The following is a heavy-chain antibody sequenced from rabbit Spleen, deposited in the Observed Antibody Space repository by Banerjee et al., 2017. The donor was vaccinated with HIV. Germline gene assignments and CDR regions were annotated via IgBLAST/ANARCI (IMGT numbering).Heavy chain of an antibody. CDR3: VREVAAKFSL. CDR2: IYAGSSGNT. CDR1: GFSFSNKAV. V-gene: IGHV1S45*01. Sequence: QEQLKESGGGLVQPGGSLKLSCKASGFSFSNKAVMCWVRQAPGKGLEWIACIYAGSSGNTYSATWAKGRFTCSKTSSTTVTLQMTSLTVADTATYFCVREVAAKFSLWGPGTLVTVS. J-gene: IGHJ4*01. D-gene: IGHD4-1*01.